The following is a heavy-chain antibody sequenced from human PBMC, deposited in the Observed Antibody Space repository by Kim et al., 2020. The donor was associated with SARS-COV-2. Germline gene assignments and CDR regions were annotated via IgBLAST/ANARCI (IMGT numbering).Heavy chain of an antibody. V-gene: IGHV3-48*02. Sequence: YYADSVKGRFTISRDNAKNSLYLQMNSLRDEDTAVYYCARDRYSSSGFDYWGQGTLVTVSS. D-gene: IGHD6-13*01. CDR3: ARDRYSSSGFDY. J-gene: IGHJ4*02.